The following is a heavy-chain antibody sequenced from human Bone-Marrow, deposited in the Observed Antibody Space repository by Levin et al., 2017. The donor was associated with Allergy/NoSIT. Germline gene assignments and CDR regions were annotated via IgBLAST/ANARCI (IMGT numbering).Heavy chain of an antibody. V-gene: IGHV3-23*01. Sequence: GESLKISCAASGFTFSSYAMSWVRQAPGKGLEWVSAISGSGGSTYYADSVKGRFTISRDNSKNTLYLQMNSLRAEDTAVYYCAKTGYCSSTSCYLAYYYYGMDVWGQGTTVTVSS. J-gene: IGHJ6*02. CDR3: AKTGYCSSTSCYLAYYYYGMDV. CDR1: GFTFSSYA. D-gene: IGHD2-2*01. CDR2: ISGSGGST.